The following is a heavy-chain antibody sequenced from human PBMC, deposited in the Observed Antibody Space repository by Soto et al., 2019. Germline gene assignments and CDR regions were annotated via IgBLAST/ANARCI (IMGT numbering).Heavy chain of an antibody. CDR1: LFIVSDNY. Sequence: GGSLRLSCAASLFIVSDNYMSWVRQAPGKGLEWVSLIYSGGGTDYAESVKGRFTISRDNSKNTLYLQMNSLKAEDTGIYYCATRMTTAPYWGQGTVVTVSS. J-gene: IGHJ4*02. V-gene: IGHV3-53*01. CDR3: ATRMTTAPY. D-gene: IGHD4-17*01. CDR2: IYSGGGT.